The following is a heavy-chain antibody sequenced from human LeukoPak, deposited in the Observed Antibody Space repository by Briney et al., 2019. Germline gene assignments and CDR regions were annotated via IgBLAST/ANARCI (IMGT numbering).Heavy chain of an antibody. Sequence: SETLSLTCTVSGGSISSYYWSWIRQPPGKGLEWIGYIYYSGSTNYNPSLKSRVTISVDTSKNQFSLKLSSVTAADTAVYYCARLEGIAAAGSHWGQGTLVTVSS. V-gene: IGHV4-59*08. CDR3: ARLEGIAAAGSH. CDR2: IYYSGST. D-gene: IGHD6-13*01. J-gene: IGHJ4*02. CDR1: GGSISSYY.